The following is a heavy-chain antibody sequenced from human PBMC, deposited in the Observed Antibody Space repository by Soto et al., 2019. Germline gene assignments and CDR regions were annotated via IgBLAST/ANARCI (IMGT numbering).Heavy chain of an antibody. Sequence: SETLSLTCTASGGSISSSSYYWGWIRQPPGKGLEWIGSIYYSGSTYYNPSLKSRVTISVDTSKNQFSLKLSSVTAADTAVYYCARRDYYGWRGAFDIWGQGTMVTVSS. CDR2: IYYSGST. V-gene: IGHV4-39*01. J-gene: IGHJ3*02. D-gene: IGHD3-10*01. CDR1: GGSISSSSYY. CDR3: ARRDYYGWRGAFDI.